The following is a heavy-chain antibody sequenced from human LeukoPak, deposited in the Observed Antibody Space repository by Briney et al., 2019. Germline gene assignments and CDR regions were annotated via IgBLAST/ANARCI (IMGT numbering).Heavy chain of an antibody. V-gene: IGHV4-38-2*02. J-gene: IGHJ5*02. D-gene: IGHD1-26*01. Sequence: SETLSLTCAVSGYSISSDYWWAWIRQPPGKGLEWIGSITHSGSTAYNPSLRSRVTMSVDTSKNQFSLKLTSVTAADAAVYFCARDFRASGSPWGQGTLVIVSS. CDR3: ARDFRASGSP. CDR1: GYSISSDYW. CDR2: ITHSGST.